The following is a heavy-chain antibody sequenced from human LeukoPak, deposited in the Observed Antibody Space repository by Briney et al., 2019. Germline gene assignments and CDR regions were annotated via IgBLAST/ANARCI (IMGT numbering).Heavy chain of an antibody. CDR1: GGSFSGYY. CDR2: IYYSGST. V-gene: IGHV4-59*01. Sequence: SETLSLTCAVYGGSFSGYYWSWIRQPPGKGLEWIGYIYYSGSTNYNPSLKSRVTISVDTSKNQFSLKLSSVTAADTAVYYCARGRRGDYFDYWGQGTLVTVSS. CDR3: ARGRRGDYFDY. J-gene: IGHJ4*02. D-gene: IGHD3-16*01.